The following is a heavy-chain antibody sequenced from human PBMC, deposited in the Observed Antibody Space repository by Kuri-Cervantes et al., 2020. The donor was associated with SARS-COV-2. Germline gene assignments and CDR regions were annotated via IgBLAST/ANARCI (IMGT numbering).Heavy chain of an antibody. D-gene: IGHD3-22*01. CDR2: INPSDGST. J-gene: IGHJ4*02. Sequence: ASVKVSCKTSGYTFTNHYMHWVRQAPGQGLEWLGIINPSDGSTSYAQKFQGRVTMTRDTSTNTVYMELSRLRSDDTAVYYCAREPRYGSSGYYTDYWGQGTLVTVSS. V-gene: IGHV1-46*01. CDR1: GYTFTNHY. CDR3: AREPRYGSSGYYTDY.